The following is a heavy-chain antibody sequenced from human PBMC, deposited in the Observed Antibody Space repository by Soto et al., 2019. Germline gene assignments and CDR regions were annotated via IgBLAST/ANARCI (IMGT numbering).Heavy chain of an antibody. J-gene: IGHJ4*02. D-gene: IGHD3-22*01. CDR2: ISGSDGST. V-gene: IGHV3-23*01. CDR3: AKHITMIVVGSLDY. CDR1: GFTFSSYA. Sequence: EVQLLESGGGLVQPGGSLRLPCAASGFTFSSYAMSWVRQAPGKGLEWVSAISGSDGSTYYADSVKGRFTISRDNSKNTLYLQMNSLRAEDTALYYCAKHITMIVVGSLDYWGQGTLVTVSS.